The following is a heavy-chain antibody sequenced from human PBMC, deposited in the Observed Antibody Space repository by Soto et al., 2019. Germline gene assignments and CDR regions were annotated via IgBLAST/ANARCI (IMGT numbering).Heavy chain of an antibody. J-gene: IGHJ4*02. CDR1: GGSFSGYY. V-gene: IGHV4-34*01. D-gene: IGHD3-9*01. CDR2: INHSGST. CDR3: ARAGNYDILTGYYPFDY. Sequence: ETLSLTCAVYGGSFSGYYWSWIRQPPGKGLEWIGEINHSGSTNYNPSLKSRVTISVDTSKNQFSLKLSSVTAADTAVYYCARAGNYDILTGYYPFDYWGQGTLVTVSS.